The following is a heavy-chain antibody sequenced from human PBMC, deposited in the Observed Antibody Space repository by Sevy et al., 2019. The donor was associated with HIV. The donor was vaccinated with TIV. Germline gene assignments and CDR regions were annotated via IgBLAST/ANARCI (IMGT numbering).Heavy chain of an antibody. CDR1: GFTFGDYC. Sequence: GGSLILSCTASGFTFGDYCMSWVRQAPGKGLEWVAFLKSDVYGGTVDHAASVRGRFVISRDDSKTIAYLQMNDLKTEDTGVYYCTRWKAAQSIFDYWGQRALVTVSS. CDR2: LKSDVYGGTV. CDR3: TRWKAAQSIFDY. V-gene: IGHV3-49*04. D-gene: IGHD6-13*01. J-gene: IGHJ4*02.